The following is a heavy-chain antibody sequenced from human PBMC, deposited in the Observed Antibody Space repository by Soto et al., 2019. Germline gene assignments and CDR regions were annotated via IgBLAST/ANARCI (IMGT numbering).Heavy chain of an antibody. D-gene: IGHD3-22*01. Sequence: PGGSLRLSCAASGFTFSSYAMHWVRQAPGKGLEWVAVISYDGSNKYYADSVKGRFTISRDNSKNTLYLQMNSLRAEDTAVYYCARDRPEYYYDSSGYYYRGRVAYYYGMDVWGQGTTVTVSS. V-gene: IGHV3-30-3*01. CDR1: GFTFSSYA. CDR2: ISYDGSNK. CDR3: ARDRPEYYYDSSGYYYRGRVAYYYGMDV. J-gene: IGHJ6*02.